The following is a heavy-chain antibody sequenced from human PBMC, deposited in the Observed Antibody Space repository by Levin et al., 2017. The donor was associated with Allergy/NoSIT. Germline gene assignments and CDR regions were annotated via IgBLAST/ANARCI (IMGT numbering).Heavy chain of an antibody. CDR1: GFTFSSYA. J-gene: IGHJ4*02. CDR3: AKGSHDYGDYPEADY. Sequence: GGSLRLSCAASGFTFSSYAMSWVRQAPGKGLEWVSAISGSGGSTYYADSVKGRFTISRDNSKNTLYLQMNSLRAEDTAVYYCAKGSHDYGDYPEADYWGQGTLVTVSS. D-gene: IGHD4-17*01. V-gene: IGHV3-23*01. CDR2: ISGSGGST.